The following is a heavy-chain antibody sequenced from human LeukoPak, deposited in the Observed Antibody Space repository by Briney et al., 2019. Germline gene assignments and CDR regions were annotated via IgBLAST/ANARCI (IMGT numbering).Heavy chain of an antibody. CDR1: GFTFSSYR. J-gene: IGHJ2*01. CDR3: ARVGFDWSYWYFDL. Sequence: GGSLRLSCAASGFTFSSYRMSWVRQAPGKGLEWVSYISSSSAYTKYADSVKGRFTISRDNAKNSLYLQMNSLRVEDTAVYHCARVGFDWSYWYFDLWGRGTLVTVS. CDR2: ISSSSAYT. V-gene: IGHV3-21*05. D-gene: IGHD3-9*01.